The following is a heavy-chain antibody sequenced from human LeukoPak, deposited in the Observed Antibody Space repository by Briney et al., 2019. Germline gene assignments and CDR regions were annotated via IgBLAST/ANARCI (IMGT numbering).Heavy chain of an antibody. CDR1: GGAISSSSYY. CDR2: IFYSGST. J-gene: IGHJ3*02. Sequence: PSETLSLTCTVSGGAISSSSYYWGWIRQPPGKGLEWIGSIFYSGSTYYNPSLKSRVTMSVDTSKNQFSLKLSSVTAADTAVYFCARGSAFHSFDIWGQGTMVTVSS. V-gene: IGHV4-39*01. D-gene: IGHD3-10*01. CDR3: ARGSAFHSFDI.